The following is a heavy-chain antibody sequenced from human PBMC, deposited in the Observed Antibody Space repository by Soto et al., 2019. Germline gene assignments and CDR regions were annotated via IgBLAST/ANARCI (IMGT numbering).Heavy chain of an antibody. CDR1: GFSLSTSGVG. Sequence: QITLKESGPTLVKPTQTLTLTCTFSGFSLSTSGVGVGWIRQPPGKALEWLALIYWDDDKRYSPSRKSRLTSNKDHSKNQVVLTMTNMDPVDTATYYCAHIGPYGSGSYYVDYWGQGTLVTVSS. J-gene: IGHJ4*02. V-gene: IGHV2-5*02. CDR3: AHIGPYGSGSYYVDY. CDR2: IYWDDDK. D-gene: IGHD3-10*01.